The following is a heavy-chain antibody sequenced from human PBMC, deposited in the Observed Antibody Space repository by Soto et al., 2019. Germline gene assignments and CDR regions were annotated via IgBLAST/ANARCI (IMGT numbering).Heavy chain of an antibody. D-gene: IGHD3-16*01. CDR1: GFAFSTYG. CDR3: AKDFGACYDS. CDR2: ISYDGTDK. Sequence: QVHLVESGGGVVQPGRSLTISCVGSGFAFSTYGMHWVRQAPAKGLEWVALISYDGTDKYYADSVKGRFSISRDNSKQTLSLQMDSLRPEDTAVYYCAKDFGACYDSWGQGTLVNVSS. J-gene: IGHJ5*02. V-gene: IGHV3-30*18.